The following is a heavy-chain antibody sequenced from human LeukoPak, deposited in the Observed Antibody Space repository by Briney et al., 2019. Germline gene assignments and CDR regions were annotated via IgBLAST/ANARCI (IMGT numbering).Heavy chain of an antibody. J-gene: IGHJ4*02. Sequence: PSETLSLTCTVSGGSISSSSYYWGWIRQPPGKVLVWIGSIYYSGSTYYNPSLKSRVTISVDTSKNQFSLKLSSVAAADPAVYYCARTPDTAMGLFDYWGQGTLVTVSS. D-gene: IGHD5-18*01. V-gene: IGHV4-39*07. CDR3: ARTPDTAMGLFDY. CDR1: GGSISSSSYY. CDR2: IYYSGST.